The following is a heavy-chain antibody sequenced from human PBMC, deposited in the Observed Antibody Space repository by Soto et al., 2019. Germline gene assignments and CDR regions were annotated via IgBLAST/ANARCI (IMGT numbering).Heavy chain of an antibody. V-gene: IGHV3-30-3*01. J-gene: IGHJ3*02. D-gene: IGHD6-13*01. CDR1: GFTFSSYA. CDR2: ISYEGSNK. Sequence: QVQLVESGGGVVQPGRSLRLSCAASGFTFSSYAMHWVRQAPGKGLEWVAVISYEGSNKYYADSVKGRFTISRDNSKNTLYLQINSLRAEETAVYYCAREGYSSSQDDAFDIWGQGKMVTVSS. CDR3: AREGYSSSQDDAFDI.